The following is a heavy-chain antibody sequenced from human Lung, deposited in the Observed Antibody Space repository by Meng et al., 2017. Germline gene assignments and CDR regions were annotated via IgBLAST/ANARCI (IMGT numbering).Heavy chain of an antibody. V-gene: IGHV3-74*01. CDR1: GFTFTNHW. CDR2: VNPDGNDV. Sequence: LVESGRGFVQPGGSLRLSFAVSGFTFTNHWMHWVRQVAGKGLVWVSRVNPDGNDVNYVDSVKGRFTISRDNAKDTVFLQMNNLSGDDTAVYYCTNDRLSEWGQGTLVTVSS. J-gene: IGHJ1*01. D-gene: IGHD1-1*01. CDR3: TNDRLSE.